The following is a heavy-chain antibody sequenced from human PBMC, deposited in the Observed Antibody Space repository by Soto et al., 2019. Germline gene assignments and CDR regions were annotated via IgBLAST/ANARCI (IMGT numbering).Heavy chain of an antibody. CDR1: GGSISNYY. D-gene: IGHD6-13*01. Sequence: PSETLSLTCTVSGGSISNYYRSWIRQPAEKRLEWIGRVSSTGSTYYNPSLKSRVTISVDTSKNQVSLNLTSVTAADTAVYYCARGVPAAGTDWFDPWGQGTLVTVSS. CDR3: ARGVPAAGTDWFDP. J-gene: IGHJ5*02. V-gene: IGHV4-4*07. CDR2: VSSTGST.